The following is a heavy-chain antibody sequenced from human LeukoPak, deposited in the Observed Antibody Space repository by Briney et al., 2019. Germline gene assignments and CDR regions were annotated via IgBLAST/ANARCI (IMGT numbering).Heavy chain of an antibody. CDR1: GGSFSGYY. J-gene: IGHJ5*02. D-gene: IGHD3-9*01. CDR2: INHSGST. CDR3: ARQIVYLTGYYATHYPRRGGWFDP. V-gene: IGHV4-34*01. Sequence: KPSETLSLTCAVYGGSFSGYYWSWIRQPPGKGLEWIGEINHSGSTNYNPSLKSRVTISVDTSKNQFSLKLSSVTAADTAVYYCARQIVYLTGYYATHYPRRGGWFDPWGQGTLVTVSS.